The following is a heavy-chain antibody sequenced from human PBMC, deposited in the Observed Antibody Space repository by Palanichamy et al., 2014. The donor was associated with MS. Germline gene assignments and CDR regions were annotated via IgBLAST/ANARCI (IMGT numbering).Heavy chain of an antibody. CDR1: GGTFSSYA. V-gene: IGHV1-69*04. D-gene: IGHD4-11*01. CDR3: ARDPSRSTVTTGRFDY. Sequence: QVQLVQSGAEVKKPGSSVKVSCKASGGTFSSYAISWVRQAPGQGLEWMGRIIPILGIANYAQKFQGRVTITADKSTSTAYMELSSLRSEDTAVYYCARDPSRSTVTTGRFDYWGQGTLVTVSS. J-gene: IGHJ4*02. CDR2: IIPILGIA.